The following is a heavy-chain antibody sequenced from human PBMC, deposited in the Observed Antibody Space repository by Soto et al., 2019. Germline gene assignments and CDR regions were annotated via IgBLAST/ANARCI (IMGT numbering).Heavy chain of an antibody. Sequence: QITLKESGPTLVKPTQTLTLTCTFSGFSLSTSGVGVGWIRQPPGKALEWLALIYWDDDKRYSPSLKSRLTITKDTSKNQVVLTMTNMDPVDTATYYCALLSYYYDSSGYLENWFDPWGQGTLVTVSS. CDR2: IYWDDDK. J-gene: IGHJ5*02. CDR3: ALLSYYYDSSGYLENWFDP. V-gene: IGHV2-5*02. CDR1: GFSLSTSGVG. D-gene: IGHD3-22*01.